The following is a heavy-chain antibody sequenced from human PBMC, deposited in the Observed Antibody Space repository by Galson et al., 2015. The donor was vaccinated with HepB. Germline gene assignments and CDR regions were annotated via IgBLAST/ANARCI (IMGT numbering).Heavy chain of an antibody. V-gene: IGHV1-69*13. CDR1: GGTFSNHA. CDR3: TRTGGYCIGSTCYSSQDYGMDV. J-gene: IGHJ6*02. Sequence: SVKVSCKASGGTFSNHAIGWVRQAPGQGLEWMGGIIPIFGTTNYAQKFQGRLTITADESTRTAYMELSSLRSEDTTVYYCTRTGGYCIGSTCYSSQDYGMDVWGQGTTVTVSS. D-gene: IGHD2-15*01. CDR2: IIPIFGTT.